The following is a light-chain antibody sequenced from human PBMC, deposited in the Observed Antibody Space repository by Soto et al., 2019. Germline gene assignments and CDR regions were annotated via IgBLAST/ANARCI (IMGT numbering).Light chain of an antibody. V-gene: IGLV4-60*02. CDR3: ETWGSNTRTV. CDR2: LEGSGSY. J-gene: IGLJ3*02. CDR1: SGHSSYI. Sequence: QSVLTQSSSASASLGSSVKLTCTLSSGHSSYIIAWHQQQPGKAPRYLMKLEGSGSYNQGSRVPDRFSGSSSGADRYLTISHPKYEDEADYYCETWGSNTRTVFGGGTKLTVL.